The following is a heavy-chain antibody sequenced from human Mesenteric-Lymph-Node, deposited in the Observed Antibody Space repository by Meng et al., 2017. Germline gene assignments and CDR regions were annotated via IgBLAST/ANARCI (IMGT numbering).Heavy chain of an antibody. CDR3: AGRVVAATMAAFDI. J-gene: IGHJ3*02. CDR1: GYSISSGYY. V-gene: IGHV4-38-2*01. D-gene: IGHD2-15*01. CDR2: IYHSGST. Sequence: GSLSLTCAVSGYSISSGYYWGWIRQPPGKGLEWIGSIYHSGSTYYNPSLKSRVTISVDTSKNQFSLKLSSVTAADTAVYYCAGRVVAATMAAFDIWGQGTMVTVSS.